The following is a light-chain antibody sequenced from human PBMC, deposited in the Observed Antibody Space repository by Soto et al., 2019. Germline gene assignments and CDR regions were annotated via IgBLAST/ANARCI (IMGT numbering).Light chain of an antibody. Sequence: DIQITQSPSSLSSSVLDRFTITCQASQDISNYLNWYQQKPGKAPKLLIYDASNLETGVPSRFSGSGSGTDFTLTISSLQPEDFATYYCQQSYNTPITFGHGTRLEIK. CDR3: QQSYNTPIT. CDR1: QDISNY. J-gene: IGKJ5*01. V-gene: IGKV1-39*01. CDR2: DAS.